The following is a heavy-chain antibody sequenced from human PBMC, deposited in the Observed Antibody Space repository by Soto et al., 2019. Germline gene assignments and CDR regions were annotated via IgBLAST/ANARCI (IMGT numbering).Heavy chain of an antibody. CDR2: IIPILGIA. Sequence: QVQLVQSGAEVKKPGSSVKVSCKASGGTFSSYTISWVRQAPGQGLEWMGRIIPILGIANYAQKFQGRVTITADKSTRTAYMELSSLRSEDTAVYYCARFCSGGSCYLDYWGQGTLVTVSS. CDR3: ARFCSGGSCYLDY. CDR1: GGTFSSYT. V-gene: IGHV1-69*02. J-gene: IGHJ4*02. D-gene: IGHD2-15*01.